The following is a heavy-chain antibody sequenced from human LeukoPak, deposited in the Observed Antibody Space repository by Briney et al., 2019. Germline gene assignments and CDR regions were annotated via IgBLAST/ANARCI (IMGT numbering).Heavy chain of an antibody. CDR3: ARRPQQLVSWFDP. Sequence: SETLSLTCAVYGGSFSGYYWSWIRQPPGKGLEWIGEINHSGSTNYNPTLESRVTISVDTSKNQFSLKLSSVTAADTAVYYCARRPQQLVSWFDPWGQGTLVTVCS. J-gene: IGHJ5*02. D-gene: IGHD6-13*01. CDR1: GGSFSGYY. CDR2: INHSGST. V-gene: IGHV4-34*01.